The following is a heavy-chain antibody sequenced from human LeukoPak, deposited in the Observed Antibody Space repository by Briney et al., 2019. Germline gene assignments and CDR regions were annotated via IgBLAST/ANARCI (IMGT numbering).Heavy chain of an antibody. J-gene: IGHJ4*02. CDR2: VRYDGSHQ. V-gene: IGHV3-30*02. Sequence: GGSLRLSCVASGFTFSSYGMDWVRQAPGKGLEWVAFVRYDGSHQYLADSVKGRFTISRDNSKNTLYLQMNSLRAEDTAVYYCAKDLLITQFTVTAPFDHWGQGTLVTVSS. D-gene: IGHD4-17*01. CDR3: AKDLLITQFTVTAPFDH. CDR1: GFTFSSYG.